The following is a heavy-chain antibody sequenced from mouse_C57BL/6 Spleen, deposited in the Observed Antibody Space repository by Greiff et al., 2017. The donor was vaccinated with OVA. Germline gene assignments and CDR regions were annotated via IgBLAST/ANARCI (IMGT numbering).Heavy chain of an antibody. CDR2: IHPNSGST. CDR1: GYTFTSYW. Sequence: QVQLQQPGAELVKPGASVKLSCKASGYTFTSYWMHWVKQRPGQGLEWIGMIHPNSGSTNYNEKFKSKATLTVDKSSSTAYMQLSSLTSEDSAVYYCARNADVTTVVDFDYWGQGTTLTVSS. CDR3: ARNADVTTVVDFDY. J-gene: IGHJ2*01. D-gene: IGHD1-1*01. V-gene: IGHV1-64*01.